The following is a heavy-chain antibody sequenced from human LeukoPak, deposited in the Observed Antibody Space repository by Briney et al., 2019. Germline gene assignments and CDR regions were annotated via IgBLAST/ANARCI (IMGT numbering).Heavy chain of an antibody. V-gene: IGHV1-18*01. D-gene: IGHD3-3*01. CDR1: GYTFTSYG. J-gene: IGHJ5*02. CDR2: ISAYNGNT. CDR3: ARDLYYDFWSGYLGYNWFDP. Sequence: GASVKVSCKASGYTFTSYGISWVRQAPGQGLEWMGWISAYNGNTNYAQKLQGRVTMTTDTSTSTAYMELRSPRSDDTAVYYCARDLYYDFWSGYLGYNWFDPWGQGTLVTVSS.